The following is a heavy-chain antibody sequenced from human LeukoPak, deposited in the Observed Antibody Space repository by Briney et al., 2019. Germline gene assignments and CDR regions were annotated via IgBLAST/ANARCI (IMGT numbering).Heavy chain of an antibody. Sequence: PGGSLRLSCATSGFTFSSYAMSWIRQPPGMGLEYIGYIFHSGSTNYNPSLKSRVTISVDTSKGQFSLKLSSVTAADTAVYYCAGLSGYDILTGYYKRAFDIWGQGTMVTVSS. J-gene: IGHJ3*02. V-gene: IGHV4-59*01. D-gene: IGHD3-9*01. CDR1: GFTFSSYA. CDR3: AGLSGYDILTGYYKRAFDI. CDR2: IFHSGST.